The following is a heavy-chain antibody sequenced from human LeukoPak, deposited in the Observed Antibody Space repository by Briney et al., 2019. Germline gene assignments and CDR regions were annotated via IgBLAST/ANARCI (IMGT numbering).Heavy chain of an antibody. V-gene: IGHV1-8*01. Sequence: GASVKVSCKASGYTFTSYDINWVRQATGQGLEWMGWMNPNSGNTGYAQKLQGRVTMTRNTSISTAYMELSSLRSEDTAVYYCARLRRAVAGTYYYYYMDVWGKGTTVTVSS. D-gene: IGHD6-19*01. CDR1: GYTFTSYD. CDR3: ARLRRAVAGTYYYYYMDV. CDR2: MNPNSGNT. J-gene: IGHJ6*03.